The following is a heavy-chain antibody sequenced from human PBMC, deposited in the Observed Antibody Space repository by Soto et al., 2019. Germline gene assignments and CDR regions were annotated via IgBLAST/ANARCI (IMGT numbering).Heavy chain of an antibody. V-gene: IGHV1-18*01. J-gene: IGHJ5*02. CDR1: GYTFTNYG. Sequence: QVQLVQSGAEVKKPGASVKVSCKASGYTFTNYGISWVRQAPGQGLEWMGWISVYNGNTNYAQKPQDRVTMTTDTSTSTAYMELRSLRSDDTAVYYCARDPDCSGGRCYGWFDPWGQGTLVTVSS. D-gene: IGHD2-15*01. CDR2: ISVYNGNT. CDR3: ARDPDCSGGRCYGWFDP.